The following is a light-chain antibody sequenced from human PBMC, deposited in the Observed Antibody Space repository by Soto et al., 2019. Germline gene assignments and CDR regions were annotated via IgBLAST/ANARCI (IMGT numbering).Light chain of an antibody. Sequence: IVLTQSPATLSLSPGERATLSCRASPSVTNYLAWYQQRPGQAPRLLIFGAFNRATGIPARFSGSGSGTDFTLTISSLEPEDSAVYYCQQRNVWPPLTFGQGTRLEIK. CDR3: QQRNVWPPLT. CDR1: PSVTNY. J-gene: IGKJ5*01. CDR2: GAF. V-gene: IGKV3-11*01.